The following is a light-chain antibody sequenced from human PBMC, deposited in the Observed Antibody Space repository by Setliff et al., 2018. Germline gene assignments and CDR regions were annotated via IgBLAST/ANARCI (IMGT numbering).Light chain of an antibody. CDR2: EVN. J-gene: IGLJ1*01. V-gene: IGLV2-8*01. Sequence: QSALTQPPSAFGSPGQSVTISCTGTSSDVGGYKFVSWYQHHPGKAPKLIIYEVNKRPSGVPDRFSGSKSGNTASLTVSGLQAEDEADYYCSSYAGSNNFCVFGTGTKVTVL. CDR3: SSYAGSNNFCV. CDR1: SSDVGGYKF.